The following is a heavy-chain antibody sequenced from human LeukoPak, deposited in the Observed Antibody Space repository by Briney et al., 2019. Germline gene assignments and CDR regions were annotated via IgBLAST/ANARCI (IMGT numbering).Heavy chain of an antibody. J-gene: IGHJ5*02. CDR1: GFTFSSYA. CDR2: ISGSGGST. V-gene: IGHV3-23*01. D-gene: IGHD3-3*01. CDR3: AKSYFWSGYYPPNWFDP. Sequence: GGSLRLSCAASGFTFSSYAMSWVRQAPGKGLEWVSAISGSGGSTYYADSVKGRFTISRDNSKNTLYLQMNSLRAEDTAVYYCAKSYFWSGYYPPNWFDPWGQGTLVTVS.